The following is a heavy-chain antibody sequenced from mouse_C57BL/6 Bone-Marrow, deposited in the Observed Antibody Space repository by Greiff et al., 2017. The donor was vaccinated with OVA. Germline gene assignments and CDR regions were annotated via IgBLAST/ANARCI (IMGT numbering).Heavy chain of an antibody. V-gene: IGHV1-81*01. D-gene: IGHD2-2*01. CDR2: IYPRSGNT. Sequence: VQLKQSGAELARPGASVKLSCKASGYTFTSYGISWVKQRTGQGLEWIGEIYPRSGNTYYNEKFKGKATLTADKSSSTAYMELRSLTSEDSAVYVCARGYGYLYAMDYWGQGTSVTVSS. CDR1: GYTFTSYG. CDR3: ARGYGYLYAMDY. J-gene: IGHJ4*01.